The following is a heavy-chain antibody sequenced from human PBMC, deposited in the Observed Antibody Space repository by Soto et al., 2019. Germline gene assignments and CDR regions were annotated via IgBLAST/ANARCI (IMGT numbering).Heavy chain of an antibody. D-gene: IGHD3-3*01. CDR2: ISGYNGKT. J-gene: IGHJ4*02. CDR3: ARDRYSDFWSGFRFDF. CDR1: GYTLSKYG. V-gene: IGHV1-18*01. Sequence: QVQLVQSGAEVKSPGASVKVSCKTSGYTLSKYGFSWVRQAPGQGLEWLGWISGYNGKTTFAQKFQDRVTMTTDTSTATAYMELRSLRSDDTAVYFCARDRYSDFWSGFRFDFWGQGTLVTVSS.